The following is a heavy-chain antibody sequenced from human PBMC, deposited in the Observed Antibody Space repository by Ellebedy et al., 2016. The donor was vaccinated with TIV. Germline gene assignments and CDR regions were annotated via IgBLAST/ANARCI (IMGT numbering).Heavy chain of an antibody. D-gene: IGHD3-22*01. J-gene: IGHJ5*02. CDR2: IFHSGST. CDR3: ARDISMVVRRFDP. V-gene: IGHV4-39*07. Sequence: SETLSLTXTVSGASISSNSYFWGWIRQPPGKGLEWIGSIFHSGSTDYNPSLKSRVTMSVDTSKNQFSLRMTSVTAADTAVYYCARDISMVVRRFDPWGQGTLVTVSS. CDR1: GASISSNSYF.